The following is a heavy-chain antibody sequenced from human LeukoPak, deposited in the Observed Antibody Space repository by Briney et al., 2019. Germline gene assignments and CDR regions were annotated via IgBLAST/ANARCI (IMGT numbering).Heavy chain of an antibody. D-gene: IGHD3-10*01. CDR2: ISSSSSYI. CDR1: GLTFSSYS. Sequence: GGSLRLSCAASGLTFSSYSMNWVRQAPGKGLEWVSSISSSSSYIYYADSVKGRFTISRDNAKNSLYLQMNSLRAEDTAVYYCARSYGSGSYSIDYWGQGTLVTVSS. J-gene: IGHJ4*02. CDR3: ARSYGSGSYSIDY. V-gene: IGHV3-21*01.